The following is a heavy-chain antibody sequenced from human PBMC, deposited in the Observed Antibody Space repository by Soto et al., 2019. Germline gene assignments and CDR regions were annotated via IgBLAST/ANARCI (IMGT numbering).Heavy chain of an antibody. D-gene: IGHD6-13*01. V-gene: IGHV3-21*01. CDR3: ARDAGSSWYRGNWFDP. CDR1: GFTFSDFA. J-gene: IGHJ5*02. CDR2: ISSNGNYI. Sequence: GGSLRLSCRASGFTFSDFAMSWVRQAPGKGLEWVSSISSNGNYIYYADSMKGRFTISRDNAEKSLYLQMNSLRGEDTAVYYCARDAGSSWYRGNWFDPWGQGTLVTVSS.